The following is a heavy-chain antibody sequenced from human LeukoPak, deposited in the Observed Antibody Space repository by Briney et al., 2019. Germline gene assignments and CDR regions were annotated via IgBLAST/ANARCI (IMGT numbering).Heavy chain of an antibody. J-gene: IGHJ4*02. CDR3: ARENTGSYREFDY. V-gene: IGHV4-4*07. CDR1: GGSISSYY. Sequence: SETLSLTCTVSGGSISSYYWSWIRQPAGKGLEWIGRIYSGGSTNYNPSLKSRVTMSVDSSNNQFSLKLSSVTAADAAVFYCARENTGSYREFDYWGQGTLVTVSS. CDR2: IYSGGST. D-gene: IGHD1-26*01.